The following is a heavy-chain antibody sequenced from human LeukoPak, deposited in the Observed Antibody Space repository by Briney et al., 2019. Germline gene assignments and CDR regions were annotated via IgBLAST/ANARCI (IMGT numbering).Heavy chain of an antibody. V-gene: IGHV3-66*01. Sequence: GESLRLSCAASGLSVTSNQVNWVRQAPGKGLEWVSIIYTGGTTHYADSLNDRFTISRDDSINTLYLQMNSLRAEDTAVYYCARDSSSYYFDYWGQGTLVTVSS. D-gene: IGHD6-6*01. CDR1: GLSVTSNQ. J-gene: IGHJ4*02. CDR2: IYTGGTT. CDR3: ARDSSSYYFDY.